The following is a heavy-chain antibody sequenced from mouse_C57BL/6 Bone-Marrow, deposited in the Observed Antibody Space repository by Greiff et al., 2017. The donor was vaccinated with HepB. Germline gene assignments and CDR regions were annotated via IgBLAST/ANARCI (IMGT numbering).Heavy chain of an antibody. CDR3: APITTAFAY. Sequence: EVQLQQSGPELVKPGASVKISCKASGYTFTDYYMNWVKQSHGKSLEWIGDINPNNGGTSYNQKFKGKATLTVDKSSSTAYMELRSLTSEDSAVYYCAPITTAFAYWGQGTLVTVSA. D-gene: IGHD1-2*01. CDR1: GYTFTDYY. J-gene: IGHJ3*01. CDR2: INPNNGGT. V-gene: IGHV1-26*01.